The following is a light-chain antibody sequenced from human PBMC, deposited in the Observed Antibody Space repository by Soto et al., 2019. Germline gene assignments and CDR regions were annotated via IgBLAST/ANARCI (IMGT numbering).Light chain of an antibody. CDR3: QQYNNWPPWT. CDR1: QSVSSN. Sequence: EVLMTQSPATLYVSPGGRATLSCRASQSVSSNLAWYQQKPGQAPSLLIYGASTRATGIPARFSGSGSGTEFTLTISSLQSADFAVYYCQQYNNWPPWTFGQGTKVDIK. J-gene: IGKJ1*01. CDR2: GAS. V-gene: IGKV3-15*01.